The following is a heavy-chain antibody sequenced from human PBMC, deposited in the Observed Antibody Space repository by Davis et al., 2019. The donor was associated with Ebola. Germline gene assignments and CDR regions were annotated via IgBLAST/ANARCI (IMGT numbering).Heavy chain of an antibody. Sequence: GESLKISCAASGFTFSSYAMSWVRQAPGKGLEWVGFIRSKAYGGTTEYAASVKGRFTISRDDSKSIAYLQMNSLKTEDTAVYYCTRDNNNYYDSSGYYRDYYYGMDVWGQGTLVTVSS. CDR3: TRDNNNYYDSSGYYRDYYYGMDV. D-gene: IGHD3-22*01. J-gene: IGHJ6*02. CDR1: GFTFSSYA. V-gene: IGHV3-49*04. CDR2: IRSKAYGGTT.